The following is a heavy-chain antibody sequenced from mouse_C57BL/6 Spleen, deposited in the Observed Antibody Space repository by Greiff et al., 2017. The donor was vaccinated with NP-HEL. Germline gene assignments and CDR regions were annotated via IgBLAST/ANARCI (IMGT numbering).Heavy chain of an antibody. CDR2: IDPSDSYT. CDR1: GYTFTSYW. J-gene: IGHJ2*01. D-gene: IGHD2-2*01. V-gene: IGHV1-50*01. Sequence: VQLQQPGAELVKPGASVKLSCKASGYTFTSYWMQWVKQRPGQGLEWIGEIDPSDSYTNYNQKFKGKATLTVDTSSSTAYMHLSSLTSEDSAVYYCARFGNGYLFDYWGQGTTLTVSS. CDR3: ARFGNGYLFDY.